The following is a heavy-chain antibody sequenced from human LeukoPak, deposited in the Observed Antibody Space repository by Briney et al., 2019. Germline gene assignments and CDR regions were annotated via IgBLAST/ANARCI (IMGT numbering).Heavy chain of an antibody. Sequence: GGSLRLSCAASGFTFSSYAMSWVRQAPGKGQEWVSAISSSGGSTYYADSVKGRFTISRDNSKNTLYLQMNSLRAEDTAVYYCAKFASASCCQSAFDIWGQGTMVAVSS. D-gene: IGHD2-2*01. CDR3: AKFASASCCQSAFDI. CDR1: GFTFSSYA. J-gene: IGHJ3*02. V-gene: IGHV3-23*01. CDR2: ISSSGGST.